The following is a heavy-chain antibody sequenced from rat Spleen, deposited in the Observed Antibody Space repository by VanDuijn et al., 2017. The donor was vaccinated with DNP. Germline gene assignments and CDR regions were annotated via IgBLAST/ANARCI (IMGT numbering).Heavy chain of an antibody. D-gene: IGHD1-11*01. V-gene: IGHV5-22*01. Sequence: EVQLVESGGGLVQPGRSLKLSCAASGLTFSDYNMAWVRQAPTKGLEWVASISTVGNNAYYGDSVKGRFTISRDNTKSTLYLQMNSLTSEDMATYYCARWEGDYFDYWGQGVMVTVSS. J-gene: IGHJ2*01. CDR2: ISTVGNNA. CDR1: GLTFSDYN. CDR3: ARWEGDYFDY.